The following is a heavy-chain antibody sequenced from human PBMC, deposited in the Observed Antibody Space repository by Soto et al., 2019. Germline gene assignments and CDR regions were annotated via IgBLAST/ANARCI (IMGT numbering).Heavy chain of an antibody. CDR1: GFSVSSDF. CDR3: ASRGD. CDR2: IYPDGRT. J-gene: IGHJ1*01. V-gene: IGHV3-66*01. D-gene: IGHD2-21*01. Sequence: EVQLVESGGGLVQPGGSLRLSCAASGFSVSSDFMIWVRQAPGKGLDWVSSIYPDGRTFHAEAVKGRFTVSSDSSKNTLYLQMTSRGVDETAVYYCASRGDWGQGALVPVSS.